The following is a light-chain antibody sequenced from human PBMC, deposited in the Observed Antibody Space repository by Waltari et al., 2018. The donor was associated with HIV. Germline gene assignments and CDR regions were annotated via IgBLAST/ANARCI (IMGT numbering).Light chain of an antibody. J-gene: IGKJ2*01. CDR2: AAS. V-gene: IGKV1-39*01. CDR3: QQSYSSPRT. CDR1: QSIAGY. Sequence: DIQMTQSPSSLSASIGDRVTITCRASQSIAGYLNWYQQKPGKAPKLLIYAASTLQSGVPSRFRGSGSGTDFTLTISSLQPEDFATYFCQQSYSSPRTFGQGTKLEIK.